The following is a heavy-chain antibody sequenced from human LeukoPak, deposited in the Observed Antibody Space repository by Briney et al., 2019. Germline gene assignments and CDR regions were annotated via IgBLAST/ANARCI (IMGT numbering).Heavy chain of an antibody. V-gene: IGHV1-46*01. D-gene: IGHD3-22*01. CDR1: GYTFSSYY. CDR2: IIPSDGFT. Sequence: ASVKVSCKASGYTFSSYYVHWVRQAPGQGLEWMGMIIPSDGFTSYAQKFQGRVTMTRDMSTSTVYMELSSLRSDDTAVYCCARTPIYYYDSSGPFDYWGQGALVTVSS. CDR3: ARTPIYYYDSSGPFDY. J-gene: IGHJ4*02.